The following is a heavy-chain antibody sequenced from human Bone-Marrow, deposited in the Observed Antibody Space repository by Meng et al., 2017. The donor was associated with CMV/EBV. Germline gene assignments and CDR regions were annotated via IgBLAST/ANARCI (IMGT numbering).Heavy chain of an antibody. J-gene: IGHJ5*02. V-gene: IGHV4-31*02. CDR3: ARFGTSPQALWFDP. Sequence: SGGSISSGGYYWTWIRQHPGKGLEWIGYIYYSGSTYYNPSLKSRVTISVDTSKNQFSLKLGSVTAADTAVYYCARFGTSPQALWFDPWGQGTLVTVSS. CDR1: GGSISSGGYY. D-gene: IGHD2-2*01. CDR2: IYYSGST.